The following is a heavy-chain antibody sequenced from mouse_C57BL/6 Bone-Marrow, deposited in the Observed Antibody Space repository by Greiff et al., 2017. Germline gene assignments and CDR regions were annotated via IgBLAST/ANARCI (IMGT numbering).Heavy chain of an antibody. Sequence: EVQLVESGPELVKPGASVKISCKASGYSFTGYYMNWVKQSPEKSLEWIGEINPSTGGTSYNQKFKGKATLTVNKSSSTAYMELRSLTSEDSAVYYCARSGYFDVWGTGTTVTVSS. CDR3: ARSGYFDV. CDR2: INPSTGGT. V-gene: IGHV1-42*01. J-gene: IGHJ1*03. CDR1: GYSFTGYY.